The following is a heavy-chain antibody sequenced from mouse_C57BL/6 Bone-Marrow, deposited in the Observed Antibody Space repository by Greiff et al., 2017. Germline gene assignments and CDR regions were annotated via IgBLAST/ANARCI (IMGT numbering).Heavy chain of an antibody. V-gene: IGHV1-59*01. CDR1: GYTFTSYW. J-gene: IGHJ2*01. Sequence: QVQLQQPGAELVRPGTSVKLSCKASGYTFTSYWLHWVKQRPGQGLEWIGVIDPSDSYTNYNHKFKGKATLTVDTSSSTAYMQLSSLTSEDAAVYYCARRGDCYFDYWGQGTTLTVSS. D-gene: IGHD3-3*01. CDR3: ARRGDCYFDY. CDR2: IDPSDSYT.